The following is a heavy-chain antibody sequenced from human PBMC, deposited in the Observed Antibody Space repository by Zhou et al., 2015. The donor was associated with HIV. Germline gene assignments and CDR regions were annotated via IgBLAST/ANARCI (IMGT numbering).Heavy chain of an antibody. D-gene: IGHD5-12*01. CDR3: AKGAYDLPTRASAHYFDS. CDR2: INGASYSK. CDR1: GFTFGSYA. V-gene: IGHV3-23*01. J-gene: IGHJ4*02. Sequence: EVQLLGVWGETRYSRGGSLRLSCTASGFTFGSYAMTWVRHVPGKGLEWVSSINGASYSKFYADSVKGRLTISRDNSRNMLFLQINSLRVEDTATYYCAKGAYDLPTRASAHYFDSWGQGTLVTVSS.